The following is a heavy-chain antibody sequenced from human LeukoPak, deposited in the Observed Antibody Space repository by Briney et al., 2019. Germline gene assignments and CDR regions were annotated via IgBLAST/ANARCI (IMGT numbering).Heavy chain of an antibody. CDR2: INPSGGTT. D-gene: IGHD6-13*01. CDR1: GYTFTGYY. CDR3: ARDSKHSNSSYFDF. Sequence: GASVKVSCKASGYTFTGYYMHWVRQAPGQGLEWMGIINPSGGTTSYAQKFQGRVTMTRDMSTSTVYMELSSLGSEDTAVYYCARDSKHSNSSYFDFWGQGTLVTVSS. V-gene: IGHV1-46*01. J-gene: IGHJ4*02.